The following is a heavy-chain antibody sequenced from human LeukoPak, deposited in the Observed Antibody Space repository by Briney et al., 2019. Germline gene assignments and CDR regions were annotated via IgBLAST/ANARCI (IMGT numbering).Heavy chain of an antibody. V-gene: IGHV3-23*01. CDR3: AKGLGGYFDY. Sequence: AASLRLSCAASGFTFSSYAMSWVRQAPGKGLEWVSAISGSGGSTYYADSVKGRFTISRDNSKNTLYLQMKSLRAEDTAVYYCAKGLGGYFDYWGQGTLVTVSS. CDR2: ISGSGGST. D-gene: IGHD2-15*01. J-gene: IGHJ4*02. CDR1: GFTFSSYA.